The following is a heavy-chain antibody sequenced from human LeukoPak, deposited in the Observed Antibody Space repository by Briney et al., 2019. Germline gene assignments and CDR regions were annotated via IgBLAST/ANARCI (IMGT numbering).Heavy chain of an antibody. V-gene: IGHV4-38-2*01. J-gene: IGHJ4*02. CDR1: GYSISSGNY. D-gene: IGHD6-13*01. CDR3: ARRLGVAASAYDY. Sequence: SETLSLTCAVSGYSISSGNYWGWIRQPPERGLEWIGSIHHTGNTYYNPSLKSRVTILVDTSKNQFSLRLSSVTAADTAVYYCARRLGVAASAYDYWGQGAVVTVSS. CDR2: IHHTGNT.